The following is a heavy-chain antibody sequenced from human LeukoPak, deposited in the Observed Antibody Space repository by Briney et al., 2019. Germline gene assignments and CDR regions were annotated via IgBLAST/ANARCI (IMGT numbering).Heavy chain of an antibody. V-gene: IGHV1-18*01. CDR3: TTREIVVEPAPTSMVRGVLWRSDF. D-gene: IGHD3-10*01. Sequence: GASVKVSCKASGYTFTSYGISWVRQAPGQGLEWMGWISAYNGNTNYAQKLQGRVTMTTDTSTSTAYMELRSLRSDDTAVYYCTTREIVVEPAPTSMVRGVLWRSDFWGHGTLVTVSS. CDR2: ISAYNGNT. CDR1: GYTFTSYG. J-gene: IGHJ4*01.